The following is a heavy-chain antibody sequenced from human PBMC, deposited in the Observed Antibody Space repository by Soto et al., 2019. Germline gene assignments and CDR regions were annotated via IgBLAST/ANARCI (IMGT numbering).Heavy chain of an antibody. Sequence: GGSLRLSCAASGFTFSSYALSWVRQAPGKGLEWVSAVTGSGGRTYYADSVKGRFTISRDNSRNTLFLQMNSLRAEDTAVYYCARDYYKYYDSSGYYRSPAYWGQGALVTVSS. J-gene: IGHJ4*02. CDR1: GFTFSSYA. V-gene: IGHV3-23*01. CDR2: VTGSGGRT. D-gene: IGHD3-22*01. CDR3: ARDYYKYYDSSGYYRSPAY.